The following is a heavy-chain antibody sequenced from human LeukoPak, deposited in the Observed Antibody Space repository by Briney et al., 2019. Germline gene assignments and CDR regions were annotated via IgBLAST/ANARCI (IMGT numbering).Heavy chain of an antibody. J-gene: IGHJ5*02. V-gene: IGHV3-74*01. D-gene: IGHD3-22*01. CDR1: GFSFSSYW. CDR2: INSDGSST. Sequence: GGSLRLSCAASGFSFSSYWMHWVRQAPGKGRVWVSRINSDGSSTSYADSVKGRFTISRDNAKNTLYLQMNSLRAEDTAVYYCARGPIRNYYDSSGYYYAHWFDPWGQGTLVTVSS. CDR3: ARGPIRNYYDSSGYYYAHWFDP.